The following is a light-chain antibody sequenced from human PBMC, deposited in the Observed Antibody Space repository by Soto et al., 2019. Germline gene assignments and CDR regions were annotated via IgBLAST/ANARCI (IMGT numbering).Light chain of an antibody. CDR3: SSFTSSTTPHVV. CDR2: EVS. J-gene: IGLJ2*01. CDR1: SGDIGGYNY. Sequence: QSALTQPASVSGSPGQSITISCTGTSGDIGGYNYVSWYQQHPGKAPKLLISEVSNRPSGVSSRFSGSKSGNTASLTISGLQADDEANYYCSSFTSSTTPHVVFGGGTKLTVL. V-gene: IGLV2-14*01.